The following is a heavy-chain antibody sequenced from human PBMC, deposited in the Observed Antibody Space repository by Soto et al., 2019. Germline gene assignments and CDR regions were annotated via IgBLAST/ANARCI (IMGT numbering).Heavy chain of an antibody. J-gene: IGHJ3*02. D-gene: IGHD1-1*01. CDR3: ARGHEYAGNSDAFDI. Sequence: QVQLVQSGAEVKKPGSSMKVSCKASGVTFSTSSINWVRQAPGQRPEWMGNILPIFGTADYAQKFQDRVTITADKSTNTAYMELRSLFSEDTAVYYCARGHEYAGNSDAFDIWGQETVVTVSS. CDR2: ILPIFGTA. V-gene: IGHV1-69*14. CDR1: GVTFSTSS.